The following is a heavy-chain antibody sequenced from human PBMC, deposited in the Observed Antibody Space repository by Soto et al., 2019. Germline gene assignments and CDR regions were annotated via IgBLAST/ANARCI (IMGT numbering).Heavy chain of an antibody. V-gene: IGHV3-30-3*01. D-gene: IGHD2-15*01. CDR2: ISYDGSNK. Sequence: PGGSLRLSCAASGLTFSSYAMHWVRQAPGKGLEWVAVISYDGSNKHYADSVKGRFTISRDNSKNTLYLQMNSLRAEDTAVYYCARDRGGDCSGGSCSPPSYYYYGMDVWGQGTTVTAP. CDR3: ARDRGGDCSGGSCSPPSYYYYGMDV. J-gene: IGHJ6*02. CDR1: GLTFSSYA.